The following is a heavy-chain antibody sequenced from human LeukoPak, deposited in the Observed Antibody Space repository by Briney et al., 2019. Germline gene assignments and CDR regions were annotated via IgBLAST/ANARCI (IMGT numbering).Heavy chain of an antibody. CDR1: GGTLSSYT. Sequence: ASVKVSCKASGGTLSSYTISWVRQAPGKGLEWMGGIILILGIANYAQKFQGRVTIIADKSTSTAYMELSSLRSEDTAVYYCARAILYDFWSGYYKYYFDYWGQGTLVIVSS. V-gene: IGHV1-69*10. CDR3: ARAILYDFWSGYYKYYFDY. CDR2: IILILGIA. J-gene: IGHJ4*02. D-gene: IGHD3-3*01.